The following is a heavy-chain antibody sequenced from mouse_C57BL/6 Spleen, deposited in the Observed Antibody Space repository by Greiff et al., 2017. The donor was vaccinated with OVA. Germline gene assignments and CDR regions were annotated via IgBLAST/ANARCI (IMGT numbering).Heavy chain of an antibody. D-gene: IGHD2-5*01. CDR1: GYTFTDYE. Sequence: QVQLQQSGAELVRPGASVTLSCKASGYTFTDYEMHWVKQTPVHGLEWIGAIDPETGGNAYNQKFKGKAILTSDKSSSTAYMELRSLTSEDSAVYYCTRKGYYSNYYFDYWGQGTTLTVSS. CDR2: IDPETGGN. V-gene: IGHV1-15*01. CDR3: TRKGYYSNYYFDY. J-gene: IGHJ2*01.